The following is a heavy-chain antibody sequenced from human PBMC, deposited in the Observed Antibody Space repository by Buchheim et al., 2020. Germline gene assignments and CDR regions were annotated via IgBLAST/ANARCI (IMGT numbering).Heavy chain of an antibody. CDR3: ARQADFWSGFADS. CDR2: IYPGDSDT. Sequence: EVQLVKSREEGKKAGESLKIPCKGSGYSFTSYWIAWVRQMPGKGLEWMGIIYPGDSDTSINPAFQGQVTFPADKSISTAYLQWSSLKASDTALYYCARQADFWSGFADSWGQGTL. D-gene: IGHD3-3*01. CDR1: GYSFTSYW. J-gene: IGHJ4*02. V-gene: IGHV5-51*01.